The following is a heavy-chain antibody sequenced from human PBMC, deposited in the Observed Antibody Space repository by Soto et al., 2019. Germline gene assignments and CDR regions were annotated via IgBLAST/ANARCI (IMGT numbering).Heavy chain of an antibody. CDR1: GFTFSSYG. CDR3: AKEESSSAEYFHH. CDR2: ISYDGSNK. J-gene: IGHJ1*01. D-gene: IGHD6-13*01. V-gene: IGHV3-30*18. Sequence: QVQLVESGGGVVQPGRSLRLSGAASGFTFSSYGMHWVREAPGKGLEWVAVISYDGSNKYYADSVKGRFTISRDNSKNTLYLQMNSLRAEDTAVYYCAKEESSSAEYFHHWGQGTLVTVSS.